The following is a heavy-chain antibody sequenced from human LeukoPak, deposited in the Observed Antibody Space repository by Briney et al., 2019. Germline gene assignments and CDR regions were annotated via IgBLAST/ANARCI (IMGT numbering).Heavy chain of an antibody. CDR3: ARSGGIYFDY. CDR2: IYYSGST. J-gene: IGHJ4*02. D-gene: IGHD2-15*01. Sequence: SETLSLTCIVSGGSISSSSYYWGWIRQPPGKGLEWIGSIYYSGSTYYNPSLKSRVTISVDTSKNQFSLKLSSVTAADTAVYYCARSGGIYFDYWGQGTLVTVSS. V-gene: IGHV4-39*07. CDR1: GGSISSSSYY.